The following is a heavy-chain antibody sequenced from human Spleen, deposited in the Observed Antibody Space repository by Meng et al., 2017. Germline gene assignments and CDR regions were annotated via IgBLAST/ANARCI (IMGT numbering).Heavy chain of an antibody. V-gene: IGHV1-2*06. CDR2: IDPRSGDT. J-gene: IGHJ4*02. Sequence: VQVVQSGAEVKNPGAPVKVSCKPSGYTFTAYWLHWVRQAPGQGLDWMGRIDPRSGDTQYAQKFQGRVTMTRDTSISTTYMELSRLRSDDTAVYYCVRDEDISAAGKLFGDYWGQGTLVTVSS. CDR3: VRDEDISAAGKLFGDY. D-gene: IGHD6-13*01. CDR1: GYTFTAYW.